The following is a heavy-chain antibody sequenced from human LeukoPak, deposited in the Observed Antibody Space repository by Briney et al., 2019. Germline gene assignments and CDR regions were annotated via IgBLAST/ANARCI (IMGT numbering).Heavy chain of an antibody. J-gene: IGHJ4*02. CDR3: ARGPITTRSHFDY. CDR1: GGTFSSYA. D-gene: IGHD3-22*01. Sequence: GSSVKVSCKASGGTFSSYAISWVRQAPGQGLEWMGGIIPIFATANYAQKFQGRVTITADESTSTAYMELSSLRSEDTAVYYCARGPITTRSHFDYWGREPWSPSPQ. V-gene: IGHV1-69*01. CDR2: IIPIFATA.